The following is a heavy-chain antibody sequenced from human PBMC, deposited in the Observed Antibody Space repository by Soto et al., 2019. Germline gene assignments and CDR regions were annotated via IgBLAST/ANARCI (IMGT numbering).Heavy chain of an antibody. CDR2: ISGSGGST. V-gene: IGHV3-23*01. CDR3: ARLSFSYYYYGMDV. J-gene: IGHJ6*02. Sequence: LRLSCAASGFTFSGYAMSWVRQAPGKGLEWVSAISGSGGSTYYADSVKGRFTISRDNSKNTLYLQMNSLRAEDTAVYYCARLSFSYYYYGMDVWGQGTTVTVSS. D-gene: IGHD3-16*01. CDR1: GFTFSGYA.